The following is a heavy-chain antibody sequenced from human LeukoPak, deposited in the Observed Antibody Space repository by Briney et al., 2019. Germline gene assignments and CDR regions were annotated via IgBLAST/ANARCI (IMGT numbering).Heavy chain of an antibody. CDR3: ARDGKLWFGELSYYYYYMDV. D-gene: IGHD3-10*01. V-gene: IGHV4-34*01. CDR1: GGSFSGYY. CDR2: INHSGST. Sequence: SETLSLTCAVYGGSFSGYYWSWIRQPPGKGLEWIGEINHSGSTNYNPSLKSRVTISVDTSKNQFSLKLSSVTAADTAVYYCARDGKLWFGELSYYYYYMDVWGKGTTVTISS. J-gene: IGHJ6*03.